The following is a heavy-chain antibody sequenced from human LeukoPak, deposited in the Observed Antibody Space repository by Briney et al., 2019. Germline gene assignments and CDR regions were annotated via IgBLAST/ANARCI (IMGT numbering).Heavy chain of an antibody. Sequence: GESLKISCKGSGDSFTNYWIGWVRQMPGKGLEWMGIIYPGDSDTKYSPSFQGQVTISADKSINIAYLQWSSLKASDTAMYYCARSTTMIARGDYWGQGTLVTVSS. D-gene: IGHD3-22*01. CDR1: GDSFTNYW. V-gene: IGHV5-51*01. CDR2: IYPGDSDT. CDR3: ARSTTMIARGDY. J-gene: IGHJ4*02.